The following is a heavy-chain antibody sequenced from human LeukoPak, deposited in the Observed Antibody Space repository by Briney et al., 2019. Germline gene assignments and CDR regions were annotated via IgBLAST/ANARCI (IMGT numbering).Heavy chain of an antibody. Sequence: GRSLRLSCAASGFTFSSYAMHWVRQAPGKGLEWVAVISYDGSNKYYAYSVEGRFTISRDNSKNTLYLQMNSLRAEDTAVYYCARAQWERPDYWGQGTLVTVSS. CDR3: ARAQWERPDY. CDR1: GFTFSSYA. V-gene: IGHV3-30*01. D-gene: IGHD1-26*01. CDR2: ISYDGSNK. J-gene: IGHJ4*02.